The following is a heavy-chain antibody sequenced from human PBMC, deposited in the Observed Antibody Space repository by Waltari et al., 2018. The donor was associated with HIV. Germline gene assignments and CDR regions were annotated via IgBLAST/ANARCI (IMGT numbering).Heavy chain of an antibody. Sequence: QVQLVESGGGVVQPGRSLRPACAASGFTFSSYGRHGCRQAPGKGLEWVAVIWYDGSNKYYADSVKGRFTISRDNSKNTLYLQMNSLRAEDTAVYYCAREDLLYCGGDCYPGDYWGQGTLVTVSS. CDR2: IWYDGSNK. CDR1: GFTFSSYG. CDR3: AREDLLYCGGDCYPGDY. J-gene: IGHJ4*02. D-gene: IGHD2-21*02. V-gene: IGHV3-33*01.